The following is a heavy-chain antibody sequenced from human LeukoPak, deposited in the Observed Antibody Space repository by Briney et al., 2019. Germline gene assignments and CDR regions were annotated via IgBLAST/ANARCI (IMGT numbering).Heavy chain of an antibody. CDR3: ARSDYYGDYGQRKAIDI. V-gene: IGHV1-18*01. D-gene: IGHD4-17*01. CDR1: GYTFTSYG. CDR2: ISAYNGNT. Sequence: ASVKVSCKASGYTFTSYGISWVRQAPGQGLEWMGWISAYNGNTNYAQKLQGRVTMTTDTSTSTAYMELRSLRSDDTAVYYCARSDYYGDYGQRKAIDIWGQGTLVTVSS. J-gene: IGHJ3*02.